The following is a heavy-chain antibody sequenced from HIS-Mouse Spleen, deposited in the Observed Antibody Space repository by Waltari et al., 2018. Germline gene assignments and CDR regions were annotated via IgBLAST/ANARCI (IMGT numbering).Heavy chain of an antibody. CDR3: ARIAEGYTSGWYAFDY. D-gene: IGHD6-19*01. Sequence: QVTLRESGPALVKPTQTPTLTCTFSGFSLSTSGMCVSWSRQPPGKALEVLARIDWDDDQYYSTSLKTRLTISRDTSKNQVVLTMTNMDPLDTATYYCARIAEGYTSGWYAFDYWGQGTLVTVSS. CDR2: IDWDDDQ. CDR1: GFSLSTSGMC. V-gene: IGHV2-70*15. J-gene: IGHJ4*02.